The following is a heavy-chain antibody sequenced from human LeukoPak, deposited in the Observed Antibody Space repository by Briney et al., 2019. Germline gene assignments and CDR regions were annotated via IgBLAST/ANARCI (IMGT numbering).Heavy chain of an antibody. D-gene: IGHD4-17*01. CDR3: AREGLYGDYVWSLDY. Sequence: SETLSLTCTVSGGSVSSGSYYWSWIRQPPGKGLEWIGYIYYSGSTNYNPSLKSRVTISVYTSENQFSLKLSSVTAADTAVYYCAREGLYGDYVWSLDYWGQGTLVTVSS. CDR2: IYYSGST. J-gene: IGHJ4*02. CDR1: GGSVSSGSYY. V-gene: IGHV4-61*01.